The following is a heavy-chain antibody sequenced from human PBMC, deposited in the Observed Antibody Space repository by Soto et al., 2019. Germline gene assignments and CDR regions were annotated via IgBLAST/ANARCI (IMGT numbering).Heavy chain of an antibody. CDR2: IYSGGST. CDR1: GFTVSSHY. Sequence: EVQLVETGGGLIQPGGSLRLSCAASGFTVSSHYMSWVRQAPGKGLEWVSVIYSGGSTYYADSVKGRFTISRDNSKNTLYLQMNSLRAEDTAVYYCARAPVDHIGVVIGFDYWGQGTLVTVSS. V-gene: IGHV3-53*02. J-gene: IGHJ4*02. D-gene: IGHD3-3*01. CDR3: ARAPVDHIGVVIGFDY.